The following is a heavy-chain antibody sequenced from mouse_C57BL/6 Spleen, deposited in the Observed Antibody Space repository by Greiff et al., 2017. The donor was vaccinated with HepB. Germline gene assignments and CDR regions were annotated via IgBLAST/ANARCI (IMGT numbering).Heavy chain of an antibody. V-gene: IGHV14-2*01. D-gene: IGHD3-2*02. CDR2: IDPEDGET. Sequence: EVKLEESGAELVKPGASVKLSCTASGFNIKDYYMHWVKQRTEQGLEWIGRIDPEDGETKYAPKFQGKATIPADTSSNTAYPQLSSLTREDTAVYYWCRSSGDSSGYVDFDYWGQGTTLTVSS. CDR1: GFNIKDYY. CDR3: CRSSGDSSGYVDFDY. J-gene: IGHJ2*01.